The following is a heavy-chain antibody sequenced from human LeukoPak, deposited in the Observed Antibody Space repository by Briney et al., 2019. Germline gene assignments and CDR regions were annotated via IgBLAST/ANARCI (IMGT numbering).Heavy chain of an antibody. V-gene: IGHV3-30*03. D-gene: IGHD1-26*01. Sequence: GRSLRLSCAASGFTFSSYGMHWVRQAPGKGLEWVAVISYDGSNKYYADSVKGRFTISRDSSKNTLYLQMNSLRAEDTAVYYCARDLDPSKWELLLGYYYYGMDVWGQGTTVTVSS. J-gene: IGHJ6*02. CDR3: ARDLDPSKWELLLGYYYYGMDV. CDR2: ISYDGSNK. CDR1: GFTFSSYG.